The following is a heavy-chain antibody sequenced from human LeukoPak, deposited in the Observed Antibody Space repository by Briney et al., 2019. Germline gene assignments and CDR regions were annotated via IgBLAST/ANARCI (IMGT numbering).Heavy chain of an antibody. D-gene: IGHD4/OR15-4a*01. CDR2: MNPNSGNT. J-gene: IGHJ6*03. CDR3: ARRRDYADSSGYYYYYMDV. Sequence: GASVKVSCKASGYTFTSYDINWVRQATGQGLEWMGWMNPNSGNTGYAQKFQGRVTITRNTSISTAYMELSSLRSEDTAVYYCARRRDYADSSGYYYYYMDVWGKGTTVTVSS. V-gene: IGHV1-8*03. CDR1: GYTFTSYD.